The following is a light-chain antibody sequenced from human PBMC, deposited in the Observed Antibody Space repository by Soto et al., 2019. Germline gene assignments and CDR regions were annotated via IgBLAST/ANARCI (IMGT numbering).Light chain of an antibody. V-gene: IGLV2-8*01. J-gene: IGLJ2*01. CDR3: SSYAGNNNLV. CDR1: SSDVGGYNY. Sequence: QSALTQPPSASGSPGQSVTISCTGTSSDVGGYNYVSWYQQHPGKVPKLMIYEVNKRPSGVPDRFSGSKSGNTASLTVSGLQNEDEADYYCSSYAGNNNLVFGGGTKLTVL. CDR2: EVN.